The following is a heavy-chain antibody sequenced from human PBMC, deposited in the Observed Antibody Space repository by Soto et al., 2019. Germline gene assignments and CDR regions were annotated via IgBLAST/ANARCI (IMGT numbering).Heavy chain of an antibody. CDR3: AREPGIAAAGTYYYYYMDV. D-gene: IGHD6-13*01. CDR2: INAGNGNT. V-gene: IGHV1-3*01. Sequence: ASVKVSCKASGYTFTSYAMHWVRQAPGQRLEWMGWINAGNGNTKYSQKFQGRVTITRDTSASTAYMELSSLRSEDTAVYYCAREPGIAAAGTYYYYYMDVWGKGTTVTVSS. J-gene: IGHJ6*03. CDR1: GYTFTSYA.